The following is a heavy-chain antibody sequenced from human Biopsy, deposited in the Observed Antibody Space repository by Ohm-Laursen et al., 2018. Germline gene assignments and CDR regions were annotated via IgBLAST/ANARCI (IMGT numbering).Heavy chain of an antibody. CDR2: INGSGGST. Sequence: SLRLSCAASGFTFSSNAISWDRQAPGKGPECVSVINGSGGSTYYADPVKGRFTISRDNSRNTLYLQMNSLRADDTAMYYCARDLYDFCGGCPFDPWGQGTLVTVSP. CDR3: ARDLYDFCGGCPFDP. V-gene: IGHV3-23*01. J-gene: IGHJ5*02. D-gene: IGHD3-3*01. CDR1: GFTFSSNA.